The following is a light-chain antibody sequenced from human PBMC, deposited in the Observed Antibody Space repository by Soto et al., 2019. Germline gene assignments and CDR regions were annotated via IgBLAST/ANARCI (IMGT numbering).Light chain of an antibody. J-gene: IGKJ1*01. Sequence: EIVMTQSPATLSVSPGERATLSCRASQSVSSNLAWYQQKPGQAPRLLIYGASTWATGISARFSGSGSGTEFTLTISSLQSEDFAVYYCQQYNNWPPMAFGQGTKVEIK. V-gene: IGKV3-15*01. CDR3: QQYNNWPPMA. CDR2: GAS. CDR1: QSVSSN.